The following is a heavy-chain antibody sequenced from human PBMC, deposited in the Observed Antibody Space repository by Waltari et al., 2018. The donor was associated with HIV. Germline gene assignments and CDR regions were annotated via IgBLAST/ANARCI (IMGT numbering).Heavy chain of an antibody. V-gene: IGHV4-39*01. CDR1: GGSISTRGYY. CDR3: ARRPYCSSASCYPSDARGAFDI. D-gene: IGHD2-15*01. Sequence: QLQLQQSGPGLVKPSETLSLICTVSGGSISTRGYYWGWIRQPPGKGLEWIGSIYYSGIPYYNPTLKSRVTISADTSRNQFSLWLSSVTAADTAVYYCARRPYCSSASCYPSDARGAFDIWGQGTMVTVSS. CDR2: IYYSGIP. J-gene: IGHJ3*02.